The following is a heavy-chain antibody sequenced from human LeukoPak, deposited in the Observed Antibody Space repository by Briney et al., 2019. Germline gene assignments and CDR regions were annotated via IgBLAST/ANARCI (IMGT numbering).Heavy chain of an antibody. D-gene: IGHD6-13*01. CDR1: GFTFDDYG. CDR2: INWNGGST. V-gene: IGHV3-20*01. Sequence: PGGSLRLSCAASGFTFDDYGMSWVRQAPGKGLVWVSGINWNGGSTGYADSVKGRFTISRDNAKNSLYLQMNSLRAEDTALYHCARNTAAGLFDYWGQGTLVTVSS. J-gene: IGHJ4*02. CDR3: ARNTAAGLFDY.